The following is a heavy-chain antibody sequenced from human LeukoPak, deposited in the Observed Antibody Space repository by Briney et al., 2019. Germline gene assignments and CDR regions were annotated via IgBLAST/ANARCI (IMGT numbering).Heavy chain of an antibody. V-gene: IGHV3-15*01. D-gene: IGHD6-19*01. CDR1: GFTFSNAW. CDR3: AREGLAGTLDY. CDR2: IKSKTDGGTT. Sequence: GSLRLSCAASGFTFSNAWMSWVRQAPGKGPEWVGRIKSKTDGGTTDYAAPVKGRFTISRDNAKNSLYLQMNSLRAEDTAVYYCAREGLAGTLDYWGQGTLVTVSS. J-gene: IGHJ4*02.